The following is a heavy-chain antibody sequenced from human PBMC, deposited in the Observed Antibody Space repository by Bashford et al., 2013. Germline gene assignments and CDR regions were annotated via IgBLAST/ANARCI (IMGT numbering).Heavy chain of an antibody. D-gene: IGHD3-3*01. CDR3: ATAVGSNGYYDWAY. Sequence: VASVKVSCKASGYTFTSYGISWVRQAPGQGPEWMGKIAPIVRISRYAEKFQGRLSITADQSTNTVYMQLTRLTSDDTAVYYCATAVGSNGYYDWAYWGQGTLVTVSS. J-gene: IGHJ4*02. CDR1: GYTFTSYG. V-gene: IGHV1-69*04. CDR2: IAPIVRIS.